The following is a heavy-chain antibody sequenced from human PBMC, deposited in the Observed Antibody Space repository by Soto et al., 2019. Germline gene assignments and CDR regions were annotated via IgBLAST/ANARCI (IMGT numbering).Heavy chain of an antibody. CDR1: GGSISSGGYY. V-gene: IGHV4-31*03. D-gene: IGHD3-3*01. CDR3: ARDRVFWSGYSQEDIDYYYYGIDV. CDR2: IYYSGST. Sequence: SETLSLTCTVSGGSISSGGYYWSWIRQHPGKGLEWIGYIYYSGSTYYNPSLKSRVTISVDTSKNQFSLKLSSVTAADTAVYYCARDRVFWSGYSQEDIDYYYYGIDVWGQGTTVTVSS. J-gene: IGHJ6*02.